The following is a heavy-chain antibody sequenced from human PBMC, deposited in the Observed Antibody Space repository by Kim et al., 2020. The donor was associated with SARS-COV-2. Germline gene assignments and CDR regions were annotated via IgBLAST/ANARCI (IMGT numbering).Heavy chain of an antibody. CDR1: GGSISSGDYY. D-gene: IGHD4-17*01. CDR2: IYYSGST. J-gene: IGHJ3*02. Sequence: SETLSLTCTVSGGSISSGDYYWSWIRQPPGKGLEWIGYIYYSGSTYYNPSLKSRVTISVDTSKNQFSLKLSSVTAADTAVYYCASNLGDYDAFDIWGQGTMVTVSS. V-gene: IGHV4-30-4*01. CDR3: ASNLGDYDAFDI.